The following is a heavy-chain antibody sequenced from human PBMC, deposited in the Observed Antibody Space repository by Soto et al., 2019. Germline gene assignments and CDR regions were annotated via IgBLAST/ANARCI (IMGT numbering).Heavy chain of an antibody. CDR3: ALRRLRDSRDFAY. Sequence: QVQLVQSGAEVKKPGASVKVSCKASGYTFTSYGISWVRQAPGQGLEWMGWISAYNGNTDYAQKLQGRVTMTTDTSTHTAYMELTVLTSDDKDVSDCALRRLRDSRDFAYWGQRTPVPVSS. V-gene: IGHV1-18*01. D-gene: IGHD3-22*01. J-gene: IGHJ4*02. CDR2: ISAYNGNT. CDR1: GYTFTSYG.